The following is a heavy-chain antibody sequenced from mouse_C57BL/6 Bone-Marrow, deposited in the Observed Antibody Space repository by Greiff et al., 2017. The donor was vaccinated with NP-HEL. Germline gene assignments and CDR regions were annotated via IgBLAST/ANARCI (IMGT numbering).Heavy chain of an antibody. CDR3: ARHSILPLYYYGSSYGNYAMDY. Sequence: EVKLMESGGGLVQPGGSLKLSCAASGFTFSDYYMYWVRQTPEKRLEWVAYISNGGGSTYYPDTVKGRFPMSRDNAKNTRYLQMSRRKSEDTAMYYCARHSILPLYYYGSSYGNYAMDYWGQGTSVTVSS. CDR1: GFTFSDYY. V-gene: IGHV5-12*01. D-gene: IGHD1-1*01. CDR2: ISNGGGST. J-gene: IGHJ4*01.